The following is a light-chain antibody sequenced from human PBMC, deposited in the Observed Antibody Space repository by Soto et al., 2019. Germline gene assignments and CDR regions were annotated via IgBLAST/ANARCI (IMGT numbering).Light chain of an antibody. CDR2: GAS. J-gene: IGKJ4*01. CDR1: PAISKS. Sequence: DIQMTQSPSSLSASFGERVTITCRRSPAISKSLNWCQQKPGKAPNLLIYGASNLETGVPSRFRGSGSGTDFTFTISSLQPKDIAAYYCQQYDNLPVGGGTKVEIK. CDR3: QQYDNLP. V-gene: IGKV1-33*01.